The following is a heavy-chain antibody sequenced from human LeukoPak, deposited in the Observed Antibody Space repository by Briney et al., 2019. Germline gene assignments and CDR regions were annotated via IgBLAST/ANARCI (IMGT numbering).Heavy chain of an antibody. D-gene: IGHD4-17*01. CDR3: ASASTVYGDTNYYYYYLDV. CDR2: VTFSGNT. Sequence: SETLSLTCTVSGGSMSSGSYSWSWIRQPAGKGREWIGRVTFSGNTDYNPALKSRVTISLDMSKNQFSLKLSSVTAADTSVYYCASASTVYGDTNYYYYYLDVWGKGTPVTVSS. V-gene: IGHV4-61*02. CDR1: GGSMSSGSYS. J-gene: IGHJ6*03.